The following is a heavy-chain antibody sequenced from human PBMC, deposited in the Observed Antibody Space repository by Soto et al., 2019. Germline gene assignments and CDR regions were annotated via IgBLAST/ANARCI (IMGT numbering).Heavy chain of an antibody. Sequence: QVQLVESGGGVVQPGRSLRLSCAASGFTFSSYGMHWVRQAPGKGLEWVAVISYDGSNKYYADSVKGRFTISRDNSKNTLYLQMNSLRAEDTAVYYCAKLGSGWYLDIWGQGTMVTVSS. CDR3: AKLGSGWYLDI. CDR1: GFTFSSYG. V-gene: IGHV3-30*18. D-gene: IGHD6-19*01. J-gene: IGHJ3*02. CDR2: ISYDGSNK.